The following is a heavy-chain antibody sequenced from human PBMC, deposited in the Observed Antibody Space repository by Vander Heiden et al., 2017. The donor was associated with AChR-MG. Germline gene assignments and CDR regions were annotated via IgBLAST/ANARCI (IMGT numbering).Heavy chain of an antibody. CDR2: ISWNSGSR. J-gene: IGHJ6*02. CDR1: GFTCDDYA. CDR3: AKDLSLAAAQFYYYGMDV. V-gene: IGHV3-9*01. D-gene: IGHD2-15*01. Sequence: EVQLVESGGGLLQPGRSLKLSCPASGFTCDDYAMHWVRQATRKGLEGVSGISWNSGSRGYADSVKGRFTISRDNAKNSLYLQMNSLRAEDTALYYCAKDLSLAAAQFYYYGMDVWGQGTTVTVSS.